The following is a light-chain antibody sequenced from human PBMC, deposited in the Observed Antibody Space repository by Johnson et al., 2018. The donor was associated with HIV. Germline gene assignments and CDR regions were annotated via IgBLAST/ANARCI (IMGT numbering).Light chain of an antibody. V-gene: IGLV1-51*01. J-gene: IGLJ1*01. CDR1: SSNIGNNY. CDR3: GTWDSSLSVYV. Sequence: VLTQPPSVSAAPGQKVTISCSGSSSNIGNNYVSWYQQLPGTAPKLLLYDNNKRHSGIPDRCSGSKSGTSATLGIHAVHTGDEADYYCGTWDSSLSVYVFGTGTKVTVL. CDR2: DNN.